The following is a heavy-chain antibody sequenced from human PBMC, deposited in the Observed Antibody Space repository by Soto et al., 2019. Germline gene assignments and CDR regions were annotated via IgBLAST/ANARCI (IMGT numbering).Heavy chain of an antibody. CDR3: ARIPFSSSWDYYYYMDV. J-gene: IGHJ6*03. D-gene: IGHD6-6*01. Sequence: QVTLKESGPVLVKPTETLTLTCTVSGFSLSNARMGVSWIRQPPGKALEWLAHIFSNDEKSYSTSLKSRLTISKDTSKSQVVLTMTNMDPVETATYYCARIPFSSSWDYYYYMDVWGKGTTVTVSS. V-gene: IGHV2-26*01. CDR1: GFSLSNARMG. CDR2: IFSNDEK.